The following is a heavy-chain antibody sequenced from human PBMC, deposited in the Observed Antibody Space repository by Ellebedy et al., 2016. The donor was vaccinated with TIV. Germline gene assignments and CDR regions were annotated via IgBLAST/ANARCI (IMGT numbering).Heavy chain of an antibody. Sequence: SLKISCAASGFTFDDYAMHWVRQAPGKGLEWVSSISWNGRNIGYADSVKGRFTISRDNAKNSLYLQMNSLRAEYMALYYCAKGRETTAGTRALGGDAFDIWGQGTMVTVSS. CDR2: ISWNGRNI. D-gene: IGHD4-23*01. J-gene: IGHJ3*02. V-gene: IGHV3-9*03. CDR3: AKGRETTAGTRALGGDAFDI. CDR1: GFTFDDYA.